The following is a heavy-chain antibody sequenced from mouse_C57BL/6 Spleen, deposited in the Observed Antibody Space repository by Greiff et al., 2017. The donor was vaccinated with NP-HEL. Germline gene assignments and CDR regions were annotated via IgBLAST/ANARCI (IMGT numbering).Heavy chain of an antibody. V-gene: IGHV5-17*01. CDR2: ISSGSSTI. CDR1: GFTFSDYG. J-gene: IGHJ3*01. Sequence: EVHLVESGGGLVKPGGSLKLSCAASGFTFSDYGMHWVRQAPEKGLEWVAYISSGSSTIYYADTVKGRFTISRDNAKNTLFLQMTSLRSEDTAMYYCARDDGYYVGWFAYWGQGTLVTVSA. CDR3: ARDDGYYVGWFAY. D-gene: IGHD2-3*01.